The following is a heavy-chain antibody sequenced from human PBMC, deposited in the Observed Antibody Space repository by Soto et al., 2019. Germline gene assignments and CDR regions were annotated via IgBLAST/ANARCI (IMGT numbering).Heavy chain of an antibody. CDR3: ARGPPFGY. V-gene: IGHV4-30-2*01. D-gene: IGHD3-10*01. CDR2: IYNSGST. J-gene: IGHJ4*02. CDR1: GGSISSGGYS. Sequence: QLQLQESGSGLVRPSQTLSLTCAVPGGSISSGGYSWSWIRQPPGKGLGWIGYIYNSGSTYYNPPVKSRVTMSIDRSKNQLSLKMSSVTAADTSVYYCARGPPFGYWGQGTLVTVSS.